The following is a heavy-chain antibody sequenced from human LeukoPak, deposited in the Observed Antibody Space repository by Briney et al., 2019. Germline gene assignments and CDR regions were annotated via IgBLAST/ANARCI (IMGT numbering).Heavy chain of an antibody. CDR1: GGSFSGYY. CDR3: ARNRMDV. V-gene: IGHV4-34*01. Sequence: SETLSLTCAVYGGSFSGYYWSWIRQPPGKGLEWIGEINHSGSTNYNPSLKSRVTISVDTSKNQFSLKLSSMTAADTAVYYCARNRMDVWGKGTTVTVSS. J-gene: IGHJ6*04. CDR2: INHSGST.